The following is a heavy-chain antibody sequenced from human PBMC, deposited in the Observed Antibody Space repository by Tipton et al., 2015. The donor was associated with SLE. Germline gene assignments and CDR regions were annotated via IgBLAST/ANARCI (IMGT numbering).Heavy chain of an antibody. CDR1: GGSINGSRW. J-gene: IGHJ3*02. Sequence: LSLTCAVSGGSINGSRWWSWVRQPPGKGLEWIGSIYHSGSTYYNPSLKSRVTISVDTSKNQFSLKLSSVTAADTAVYYCARDGGFMITFGGPDAFDIWGQGTMVTISS. CDR2: IYHSGST. V-gene: IGHV4-4*02. CDR3: ARDGGFMITFGGPDAFDI. D-gene: IGHD3-16*01.